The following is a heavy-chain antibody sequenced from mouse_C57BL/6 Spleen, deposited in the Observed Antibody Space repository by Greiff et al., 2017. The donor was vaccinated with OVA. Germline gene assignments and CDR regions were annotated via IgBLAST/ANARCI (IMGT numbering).Heavy chain of an antibody. CDR2: INPYNGGT. CDR3: ANYCGPETFAD. Sequence: VQLQQSGPVLVKPGASVKMSCKASGYTFTDYYMNWVKQSHGKSLEWIGVINPYNGGTSYNQKFKGKATLTVDKSSRTAYMALNSLTSEDAAVXYCANYCGPETFADWGQGTLVTVSA. CDR1: GYTFTDYY. J-gene: IGHJ3*01. D-gene: IGHD1-1*01. V-gene: IGHV1-19*01.